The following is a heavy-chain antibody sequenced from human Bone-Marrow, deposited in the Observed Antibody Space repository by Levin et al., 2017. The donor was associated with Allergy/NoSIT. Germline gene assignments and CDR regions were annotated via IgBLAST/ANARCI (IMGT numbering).Heavy chain of an antibody. CDR2: IFYSGTT. CDR3: AREEASHCLAY. V-gene: IGHV4-31*03. Sequence: SETLSLTCTVPGGSISNGDCYWSWIRQHPVKGLEWMGYIFYSGTTYYNPSLKSRLSISVDTSKNQFSLKLTSLTAADTAVYYCAREEASHCLAYWGQGALVTVSS. J-gene: IGHJ4*02. CDR1: GGSISNGDCY. D-gene: IGHD5/OR15-5a*01.